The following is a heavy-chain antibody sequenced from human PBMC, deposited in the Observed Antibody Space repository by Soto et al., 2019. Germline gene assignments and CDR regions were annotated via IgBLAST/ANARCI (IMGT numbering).Heavy chain of an antibody. V-gene: IGHV1-18*01. CDR1: GYTFTTYG. J-gene: IGHJ4*02. Sequence: QVQLVQSGAEVKKPGASLKVSCKASGYTFTTYGLTWVRQAPGQGLEWMGWINGYNRKTKYAQNFQGRLTMTTDTSTTTAYMELRSLRSDDTAVYFCARAHIVVVTDFDLWGQGTLVTVSS. CDR2: INGYNRKT. D-gene: IGHD2-21*02. CDR3: ARAHIVVVTDFDL.